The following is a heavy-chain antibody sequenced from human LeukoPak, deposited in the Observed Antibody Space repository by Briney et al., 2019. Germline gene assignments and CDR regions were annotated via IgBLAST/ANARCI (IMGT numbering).Heavy chain of an antibody. CDR2: IKQDGSEK. CDR3: AKLHPGYSSSGNFDY. V-gene: IGHV3-7*02. CDR1: GFTFSSYW. J-gene: IGHJ4*02. Sequence: GESLKISCAASGFTFSSYWMSWVRQAPGKGLEWVANIKQDGSEKYYVDSVKGRFTISRDNAKNSLDLQMNSLRAEDTAVYYCAKLHPGYSSSGNFDYWGQGTLVTVSS. D-gene: IGHD6-13*01.